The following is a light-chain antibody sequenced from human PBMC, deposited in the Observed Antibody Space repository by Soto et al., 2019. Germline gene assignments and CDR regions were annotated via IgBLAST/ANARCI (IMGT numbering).Light chain of an antibody. Sequence: EIVLTQSPGTLSLSPGERATLSCRASQSVSSSYLAWYQQKPGQAPRLLIYGASTRATGIPARFSGSGSGTGFTLTISSLQSEDSAVYYCQQYNTWPPITFGQGTKVDIK. V-gene: IGKV3-15*01. CDR3: QQYNTWPPIT. CDR2: GAS. CDR1: QSVSSSY. J-gene: IGKJ1*01.